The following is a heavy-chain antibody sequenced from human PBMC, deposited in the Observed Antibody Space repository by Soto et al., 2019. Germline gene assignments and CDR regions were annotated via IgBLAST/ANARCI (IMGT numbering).Heavy chain of an antibody. J-gene: IGHJ4*02. Sequence: PSETLSLTCAVYGGSFSGYYLTWIRQPPGTGLEWIGEINHSGSTNYNPSLKSRVTISVDTSKNQFSLKLTSVTAVDTAVYYCARDKITGLFDYWGQGTLVTVSS. CDR2: INHSGST. V-gene: IGHV4-34*01. CDR3: ARDKITGLFDY. D-gene: IGHD2-8*02. CDR1: GGSFSGYY.